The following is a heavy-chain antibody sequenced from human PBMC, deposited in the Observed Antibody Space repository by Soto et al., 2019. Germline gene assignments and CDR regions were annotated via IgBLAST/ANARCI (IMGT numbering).Heavy chain of an antibody. D-gene: IGHD1-7*01. Sequence: QVQLQQWGAGLLKPSETLSLTCAVSGGSFSGYYWSWIRQPPGKGLGWIGEMNDSGNTKYNASLESRVAISVDTSKGHFSLTLTSVTAADTAVYYCASPRWNYIYWGQGTLVAVSS. J-gene: IGHJ4*02. CDR1: GGSFSGYY. CDR2: MNDSGNT. V-gene: IGHV4-34*01. CDR3: ASPRWNYIY.